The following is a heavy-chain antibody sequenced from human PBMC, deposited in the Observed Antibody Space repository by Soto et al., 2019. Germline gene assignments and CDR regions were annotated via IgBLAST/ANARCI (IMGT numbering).Heavy chain of an antibody. D-gene: IGHD4-17*01. V-gene: IGHV2-26*01. J-gene: IGHJ5*02. Sequence: QVALRESGPVLVKPTETLTLTCTVSGFSLNNARMGVAWIRQPPGKPLEWLAHIFSNDAKSYNSSLKTRLTISRDTSNGVVVLTMANMDPVDTATYYCARSRSFYSDYYWFDPWGPGTLVTVSS. CDR2: IFSNDAK. CDR1: GFSLNNARMG. CDR3: ARSRSFYSDYYWFDP.